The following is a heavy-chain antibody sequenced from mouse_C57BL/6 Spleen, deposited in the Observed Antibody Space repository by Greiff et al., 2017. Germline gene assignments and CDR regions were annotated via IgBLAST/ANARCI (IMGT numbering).Heavy chain of an antibody. D-gene: IGHD2-2*01. CDR2: ISYDGSN. CDR3: AREGGYWFAD. Sequence: EVKLQESGPGLVKPSQSLSLTCSVTGYSITSGYYWNWIRQFPGNKLEWMGYISYDGSNNYNPSLKNRISITRDTSKNQFFLKLNSVTTEDTATYYCAREGGYWFADWGQGTLVTVSA. V-gene: IGHV3-6*01. J-gene: IGHJ3*01. CDR1: GYSITSGYY.